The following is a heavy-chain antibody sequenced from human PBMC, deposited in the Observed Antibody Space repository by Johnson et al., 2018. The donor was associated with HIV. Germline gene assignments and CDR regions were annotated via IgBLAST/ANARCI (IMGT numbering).Heavy chain of an antibody. CDR3: TTAFPREGESSGWFQNAFDI. V-gene: IGHV3-15*01. Sequence: VHLVESGGGVVQPGTSLTLSCAASGFPFSNAWMRWVRQAPGKGLEWVGRIKSKTDGGTSDYAAPVKGRFTISRDNSKNTLYLQMNSLKPEDTAVYYCTTAFPREGESSGWFQNAFDIWGQGTMVTVSS. CDR1: GFPFSNAW. D-gene: IGHD6-19*01. J-gene: IGHJ3*02. CDR2: IKSKTDGGTS.